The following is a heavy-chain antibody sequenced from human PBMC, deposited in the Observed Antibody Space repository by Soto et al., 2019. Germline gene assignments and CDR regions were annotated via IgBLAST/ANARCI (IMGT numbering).Heavy chain of an antibody. CDR2: ISWDGEKE. J-gene: IGHJ4*02. CDR3: AKDVDLAGYSYDIDF. CDR1: GFTFIDYA. V-gene: IGHV3-43D*04. Sequence: HPGGSVRRSCAASGFTFIDYAMHWVRQAPGKGLEWVSLISWDGEKEFYAASVKGRFTISRDNSKDILYLQMNSLRREDSALYYCAKDVDLAGYSYDIDFWGKGT. D-gene: IGHD5-18*01.